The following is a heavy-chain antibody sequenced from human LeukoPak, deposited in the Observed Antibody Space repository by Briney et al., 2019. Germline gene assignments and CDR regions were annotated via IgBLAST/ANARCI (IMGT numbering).Heavy chain of an antibody. CDR2: LCPGDSDT. CDR1: GYSFTTYW. D-gene: IGHD5-12*01. V-gene: IGHV5-51*01. CDR3: ARPSVGGYAKPFDY. J-gene: IGHJ4*02. Sequence: GESLKISCKGSGYSFTTYWIGWERQMPGKGLEWMGILCPGDSDTRYSPSFQGQVTISADKSISTAYLQWSSLKASDTAIYYCARPSVGGYAKPFDYWGQGTLVTVSS.